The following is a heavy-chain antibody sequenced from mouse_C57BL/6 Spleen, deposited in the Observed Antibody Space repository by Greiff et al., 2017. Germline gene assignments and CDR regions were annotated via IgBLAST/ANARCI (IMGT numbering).Heavy chain of an antibody. J-gene: IGHJ2*01. CDR1: GFTFSDYG. V-gene: IGHV5-17*01. CDR2: ISSGSSTI. D-gene: IGHD1-1*01. CDR3: AREGLWATVVAPFFDY. Sequence: EVKVVESGGGLVKPGGSLKLSCAASGFTFSDYGMHWVRQAPEKGLEWVAYISSGSSTIYYADTVKGRFTISRDNTKTTLFLQMTSLRSEDTAMYYCAREGLWATVVAPFFDYWGQGTTLTVSS.